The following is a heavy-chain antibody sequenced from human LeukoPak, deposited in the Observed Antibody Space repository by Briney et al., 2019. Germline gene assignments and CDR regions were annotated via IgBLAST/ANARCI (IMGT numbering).Heavy chain of an antibody. J-gene: IGHJ6*03. CDR3: AREDSSSFSYMDV. CDR2: INPNSGGT. Sequence: ASVKVSCKASGYTFTSYGISWVRQAPGQGLEWMGWINPNSGGTNYAQKFQGRVTMTRDTSISTAYMELSRLRSDDTAVYYCAREDSSSFSYMDVWGKGTTVTVSS. CDR1: GYTFTSYG. D-gene: IGHD6-13*01. V-gene: IGHV1-2*02.